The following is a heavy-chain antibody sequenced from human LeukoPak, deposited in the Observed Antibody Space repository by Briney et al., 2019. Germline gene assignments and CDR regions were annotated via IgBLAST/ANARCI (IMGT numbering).Heavy chain of an antibody. D-gene: IGHD2-2*01. CDR2: VSTGSNYI. V-gene: IGHV3-21*04. CDR1: GFTFSSYS. Sequence: GGSLRLSCTASGFTFSSYSLNWVRQAPGKGLEWVSSVSTGSNYIYYADSVKGRFTISRDNAKNSLHLQMNSLRAEDTAVYYCAKDRYCSSTRCYGDFDYWGQGTLVTVSS. J-gene: IGHJ4*02. CDR3: AKDRYCSSTRCYGDFDY.